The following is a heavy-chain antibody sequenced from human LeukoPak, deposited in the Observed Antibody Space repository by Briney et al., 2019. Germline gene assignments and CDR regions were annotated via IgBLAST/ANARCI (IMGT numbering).Heavy chain of an antibody. Sequence: GGSLRLSCEVSGLTFSNYAISWVRQAPGKGLEWVSNINWHGGSTNYADSVKGRFTISRDNAKSSLYLQMNSLRIEDTALYYCARGLMGGYPRFDYWGQGTLVTVSS. J-gene: IGHJ4*02. CDR2: INWHGGST. V-gene: IGHV3-20*04. CDR1: GLTFSNYA. D-gene: IGHD2-8*01. CDR3: ARGLMGGYPRFDY.